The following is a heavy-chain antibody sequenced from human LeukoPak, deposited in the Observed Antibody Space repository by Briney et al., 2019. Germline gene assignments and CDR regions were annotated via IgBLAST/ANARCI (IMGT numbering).Heavy chain of an antibody. D-gene: IGHD6-19*01. V-gene: IGHV4-39*07. Sequence: PSETLSLTCTVSGGSISSSSYYWGWIRQPPGKGLEWIGEINHSGSTNYNPSLKSRVTISVDTSKNQFSLKLSSVTAADTAVYYCARAYSSGWTGEDYWGQGTLVTVSS. CDR1: GGSISSSSYY. CDR2: INHSGST. CDR3: ARAYSSGWTGEDY. J-gene: IGHJ4*02.